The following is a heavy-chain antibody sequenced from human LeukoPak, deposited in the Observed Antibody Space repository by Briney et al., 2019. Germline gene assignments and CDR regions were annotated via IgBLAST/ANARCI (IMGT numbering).Heavy chain of an antibody. CDR3: TGNYYGSGSYADFGY. CDR2: IRSTANGYAT. CDR1: GFTFSGSA. V-gene: IGHV3-73*01. J-gene: IGHJ4*02. D-gene: IGHD3-10*01. Sequence: GGSLRLSCAASGFTFSGSALHWVRQASGKGLEWVGRIRSTANGYATAYAASVKGRLTISRDDSKNTAYLQMDSLKTEDTAVYYCTGNYYGSGSYADFGYWGQGTLVTVSS.